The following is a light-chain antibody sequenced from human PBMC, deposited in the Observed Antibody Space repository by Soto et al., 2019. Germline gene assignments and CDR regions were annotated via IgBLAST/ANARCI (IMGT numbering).Light chain of an antibody. CDR1: QTISSW. CDR2: DAS. Sequence: DIQMTQSPSTLSGSVGDRVTITFRASQTISSWLAWYQQKPGKAPKLLIYDASSLESGAPSRFSGSGSETEFSLTISRLQPGDSATYYSLQYNSYPWTFGQGTKVDIK. V-gene: IGKV1-5*01. CDR3: LQYNSYPWT. J-gene: IGKJ1*01.